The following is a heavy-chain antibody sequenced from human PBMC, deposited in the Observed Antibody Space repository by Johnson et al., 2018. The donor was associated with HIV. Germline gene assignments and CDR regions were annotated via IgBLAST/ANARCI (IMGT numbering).Heavy chain of an antibody. CDR1: GFTFDDYG. Sequence: QVQLVESGGGVVRPGGSLRLSCAASGFTFDDYGMSWVRQAPGKGLEWVAVISYDGSNKYYADSVKGRFTISRDNSKNTLHLQMNSLSAEDTAVYYCVRGGQWGATDAFDVWGQGTMVTVSS. CDR3: VRGGQWGATDAFDV. V-gene: IGHV3-30*03. J-gene: IGHJ3*01. CDR2: ISYDGSNK. D-gene: IGHD6-19*01.